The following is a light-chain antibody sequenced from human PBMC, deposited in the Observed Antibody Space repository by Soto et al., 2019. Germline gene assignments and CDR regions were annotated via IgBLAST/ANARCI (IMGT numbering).Light chain of an antibody. CDR1: QNIINY. CDR3: QQRSDWPLT. CDR2: DAS. J-gene: IGKJ4*01. Sequence: EIVLTQSPATLSLSPGERVTLSCRASQNIINYLAWYQHKPGQAPRLLIYDASNRAPGIPARFSGSGSGTDFTLTISSLEPEDFAIYYCQQRSDWPLTFGGGTKVEVK. V-gene: IGKV3-11*01.